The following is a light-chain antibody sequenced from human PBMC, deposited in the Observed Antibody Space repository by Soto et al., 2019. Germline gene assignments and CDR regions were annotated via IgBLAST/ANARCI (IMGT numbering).Light chain of an antibody. J-gene: IGLJ1*01. CDR2: DVS. CDR3: SSHTSSSTSYV. Sequence: QYALTQPASVSGSPGQSITISCTGTSSDVGGYNYVSWYQQHPGKAPKLMIYDVSNRPSGVSNRFSGSKSANTASLTISGLQAEDEADYYCSSHTSSSTSYVFGTGTKLTVL. V-gene: IGLV2-14*01. CDR1: SSDVGGYNY.